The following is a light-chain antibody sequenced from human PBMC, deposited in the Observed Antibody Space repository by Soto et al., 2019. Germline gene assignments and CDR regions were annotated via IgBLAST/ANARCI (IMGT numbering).Light chain of an antibody. Sequence: EIVMTQSPATLSVSPGERATLSCRASQSVSSNLAWYQQKPGQAPRLLIYGASTRATGIPARFSGSGSGTEFPLTIRSLQSEGFAVYYCLQYNNWPRTFGQGTKVEIK. CDR1: QSVSSN. CDR2: GAS. CDR3: LQYNNWPRT. J-gene: IGKJ1*01. V-gene: IGKV3-15*01.